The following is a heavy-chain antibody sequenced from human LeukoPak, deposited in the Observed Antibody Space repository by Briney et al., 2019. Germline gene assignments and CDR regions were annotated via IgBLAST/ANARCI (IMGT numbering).Heavy chain of an antibody. CDR3: AKDKLWFGELFPDPHFDY. CDR1: GFTFSSYG. V-gene: IGHV3-30*02. D-gene: IGHD3-10*01. Sequence: GGSLRLSCAASGFTFSSYGMHWVRQAPGKGLEWVAFIRYDGSNKYYADSVKGRFTISRDNSKNTLYLQMNSLRAEDTAVYYCAKDKLWFGELFPDPHFDYWGQGTLVTVSS. CDR2: IRYDGSNK. J-gene: IGHJ4*02.